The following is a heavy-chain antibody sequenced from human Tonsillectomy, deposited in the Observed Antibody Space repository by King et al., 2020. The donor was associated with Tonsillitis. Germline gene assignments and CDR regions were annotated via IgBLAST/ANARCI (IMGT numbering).Heavy chain of an antibody. CDR2: ISGSGGIT. CDR1: GFTFSTYA. J-gene: IGHJ3*01. CDR3: VKDTDIVVVGGAYF. D-gene: IGHD2-15*01. V-gene: IGHV3-23*04. Sequence: VQLVESGGGLVQPGGSLRLSCAASGFTFSTYAMTWVRQAPGKGLEWVSGISGSGGITFYADSVKGRFTISRDNSKNTLYLQMNSLRAEDTALYYCVKDTDIVVVGGAYFWGQGTMVTVSS.